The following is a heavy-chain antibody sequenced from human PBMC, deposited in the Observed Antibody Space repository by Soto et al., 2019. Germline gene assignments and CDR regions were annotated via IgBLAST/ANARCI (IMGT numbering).Heavy chain of an antibody. D-gene: IGHD5-12*01. Sequence: GGSLRLSCAASGFTFSSYAMSWVRQAPGKGLEWVSAISGSGGSTYYADSVKGRFTISRDNSKNTLYLQMKSLRDEDTAVYYCAKPPGYNDAFDIWGQGTMVTVSS. J-gene: IGHJ3*02. CDR1: GFTFSSYA. V-gene: IGHV3-23*01. CDR3: AKPPGYNDAFDI. CDR2: ISGSGGST.